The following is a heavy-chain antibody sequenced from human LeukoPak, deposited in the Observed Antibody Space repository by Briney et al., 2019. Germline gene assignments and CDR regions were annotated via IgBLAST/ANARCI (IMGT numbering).Heavy chain of an antibody. J-gene: IGHJ6*02. CDR1: GYTFTSYD. D-gene: IGHD6-13*01. V-gene: IGHV1-8*01. CDR2: MNPNSGNT. Sequence: ASVKVSCKASGYTFTSYDINWVRQATGQGLEWMGWMNPNSGNTGYAQKFQGRVTMTRNTSISTAYMAPSSLRSEDTAVYYCARGSVAAAGTNYYYGMDVWGQGTTVTVSS. CDR3: ARGSVAAAGTNYYYGMDV.